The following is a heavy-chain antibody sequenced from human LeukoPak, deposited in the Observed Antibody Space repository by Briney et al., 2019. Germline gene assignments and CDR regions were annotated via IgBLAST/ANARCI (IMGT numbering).Heavy chain of an antibody. V-gene: IGHV3-48*04. J-gene: IGHJ4*02. CDR3: VRDVRGGHFDY. D-gene: IGHD2-15*01. Sequence: GGSLRLSCAASGFTFSDYNMNWVRQAPGKGLEWISYITSSSNTIYYADSVKGRFTISRDNAKNSVYLQMNSLRAEDTAVYYCVRDVRGGHFDYWGQGTLVTVSS. CDR2: ITSSSNTI. CDR1: GFTFSDYN.